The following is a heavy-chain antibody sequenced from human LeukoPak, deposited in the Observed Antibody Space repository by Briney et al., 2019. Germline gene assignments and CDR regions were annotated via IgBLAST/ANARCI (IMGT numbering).Heavy chain of an antibody. Sequence: ASVKVSCKASGYTFTSYDINWVRQATGQGLEWMGWMNPNSGNTGYAQKFQGRVTMTRNTSISTAYMELSSLRSEDTAVYYCARGVITMVRGVWSASAYYYYMDVWGKGTTVTISS. CDR2: MNPNSGNT. V-gene: IGHV1-8*01. J-gene: IGHJ6*03. CDR1: GYTFTSYD. CDR3: ARGVITMVRGVWSASAYYYYMDV. D-gene: IGHD3-10*01.